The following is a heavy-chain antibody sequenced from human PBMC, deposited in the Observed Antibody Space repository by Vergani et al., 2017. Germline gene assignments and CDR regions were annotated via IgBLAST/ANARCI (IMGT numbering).Heavy chain of an antibody. CDR3: AREMRGTYSSSFDY. D-gene: IGHD6-13*01. V-gene: IGHV4-34*01. Sequence: QVQLQQWGAGLLKPSETLSLTCAVYGGSFSGYYWSWIRQPPGKGLEWIGEINHSASTNYNPSLKSRVTISVDTSKNQFSLKLSSVTAADTAVYYCAREMRGTYSSSFDYWGQGTLVTVSS. CDR1: GGSFSGYY. J-gene: IGHJ4*02. CDR2: INHSAST.